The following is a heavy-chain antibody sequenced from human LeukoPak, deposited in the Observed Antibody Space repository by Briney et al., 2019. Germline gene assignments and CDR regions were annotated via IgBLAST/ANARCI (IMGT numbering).Heavy chain of an antibody. CDR3: ARDVGDTAMGTYYYDY. D-gene: IGHD5-18*01. CDR2: IIPIFGTA. V-gene: IGHV1-69*06. Sequence: ASVTVSCKASGGTFSSYAISWVRQPPGQGLEWMGVIIPIFGTANYAQKFQGRVTITADKSTSTVYMGLSSLRSEDTAVYYCARDVGDTAMGTYYYDYWGQGTLVTVSS. CDR1: GGTFSSYA. J-gene: IGHJ4*02.